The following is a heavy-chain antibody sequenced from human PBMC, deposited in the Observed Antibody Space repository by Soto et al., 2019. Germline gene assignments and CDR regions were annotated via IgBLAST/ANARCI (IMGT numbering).Heavy chain of an antibody. CDR3: ARHGRTAAAGTRFNWFDP. CDR2: IYPGDSDT. D-gene: IGHD6-13*01. Sequence: EVQLVQSGAEVKKPGESLKISCKGSGYSFTSYWIGWVRQMPGKGLEWMGIIYPGDSDTSYSPSFQGQVTISADKSISTAYLQWSSLKASDTAMYYCARHGRTAAAGTRFNWFDPWGQGTLVTVSS. J-gene: IGHJ5*02. V-gene: IGHV5-51*01. CDR1: GYSFTSYW.